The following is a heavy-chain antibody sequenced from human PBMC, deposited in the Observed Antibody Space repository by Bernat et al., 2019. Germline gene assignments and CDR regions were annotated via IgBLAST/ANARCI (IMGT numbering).Heavy chain of an antibody. CDR1: GFTVSSNY. Sequence: EVQLVESGGGLIQPGGSLRLSCAASGFTVSSNYMSWVRQTPGKGLEWVSVIYTGGTTFYADPVQGRFTISRDLSKNTLYLQMNNLRADDTALYYCAREEYTSSSRHWYFDLWGRGTLVTVSS. CDR3: AREEYTSSSRHWYFDL. J-gene: IGHJ2*01. D-gene: IGHD6-6*01. CDR2: IYTGGTT. V-gene: IGHV3-53*01.